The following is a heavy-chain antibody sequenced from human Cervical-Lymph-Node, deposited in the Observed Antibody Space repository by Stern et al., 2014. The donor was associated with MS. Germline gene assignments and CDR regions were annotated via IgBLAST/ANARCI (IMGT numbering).Heavy chain of an antibody. CDR2: IYYSGTT. CDR1: GGSINSGVYY. Sequence: QVQLQESGPGLVKPSETLSLTCTVSGGSINSGVYYWSWIRQHPGKGLEWIGYIYYSGTTYYSPSLKSRVTMSVDTSKTRFSLNLRSVTAADTAVYYCATDGGPATPGTTFDYWGQGILVTVSS. V-gene: IGHV4-31*03. CDR3: ATDGGPATPGTTFDY. D-gene: IGHD2-15*01. J-gene: IGHJ4*02.